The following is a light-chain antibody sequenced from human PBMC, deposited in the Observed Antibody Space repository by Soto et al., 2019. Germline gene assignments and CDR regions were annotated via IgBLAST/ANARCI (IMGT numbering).Light chain of an antibody. Sequence: DIQMTQSPSSLSASVGDRVTITCQASQDVSSSLNWYQQKPGKAPKLLIYAASNLETGVPPRFSGSGSGTYFSFTISSLQPEDIATYYCQQYDNPLFTFGPGTKVDIK. CDR2: AAS. V-gene: IGKV1-33*01. J-gene: IGKJ3*01. CDR3: QQYDNPLFT. CDR1: QDVSSS.